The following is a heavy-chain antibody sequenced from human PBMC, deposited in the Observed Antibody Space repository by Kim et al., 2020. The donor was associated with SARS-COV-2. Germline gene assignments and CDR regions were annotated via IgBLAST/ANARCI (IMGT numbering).Heavy chain of an antibody. J-gene: IGHJ4*02. V-gene: IGHV3-7*04. Sequence: YGDAVRGRFIMSRDNAQNSLYLQMHSLRAEDSAVYYCAKVMTSVTKTFGYWGQGTLVTVSS. D-gene: IGHD4-4*01. CDR3: AKVMTSVTKTFGY.